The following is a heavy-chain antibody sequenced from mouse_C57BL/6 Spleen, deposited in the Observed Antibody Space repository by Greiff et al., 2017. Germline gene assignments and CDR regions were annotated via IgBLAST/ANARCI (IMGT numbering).Heavy chain of an antibody. CDR2: IYPGDGDT. V-gene: IGHV1-80*01. D-gene: IGHD2-1*01. CDR1: GYAFSSYW. Sequence: VKLKQSGAELVKPGASVKISCKASGYAFSSYWMNWVKQRPGKGLEWIGQIYPGDGDTNYNGKFKGKATLTADKSSSTAYMQLSSLTSEDSAVYFCAIGRNYGGDYWGQGTTLTVSS. J-gene: IGHJ2*01. CDR3: AIGRNYGGDY.